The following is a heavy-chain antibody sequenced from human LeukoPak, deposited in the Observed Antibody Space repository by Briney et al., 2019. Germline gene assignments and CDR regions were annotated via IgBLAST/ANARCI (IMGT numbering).Heavy chain of an antibody. Sequence: PAGSLTLSCAASGCSVSNYYMNWVRQAPAPGLEWVSIIYGRDNKFSADSVKGRFTISRDSSKNTLYLQMNSLRAEDTAVYYCARVKGGNYFDYWGQGTLVTVSS. J-gene: IGHJ4*02. CDR3: ARVKGGNYFDY. V-gene: IGHV3-53*01. CDR1: GCSVSNYY. D-gene: IGHD3-16*01. CDR2: IYGRDNK.